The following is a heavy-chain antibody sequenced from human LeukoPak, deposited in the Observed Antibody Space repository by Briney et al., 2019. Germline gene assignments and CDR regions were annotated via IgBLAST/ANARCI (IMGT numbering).Heavy chain of an antibody. Sequence: GGSLRLSCAASTFTVSSNYMSWVRRAPGKGLEWVGRIKARTNGGTADYTPPVKGRFTISRDDSKNTLYLQMNILKSDDTAVYYCATEGFTYGYHGIDSWGQGTIVTVSS. J-gene: IGHJ3*02. CDR2: IKARTNGGTA. V-gene: IGHV3-15*01. CDR3: ATEGFTYGYHGIDS. CDR1: TFTVSSNY. D-gene: IGHD5-18*01.